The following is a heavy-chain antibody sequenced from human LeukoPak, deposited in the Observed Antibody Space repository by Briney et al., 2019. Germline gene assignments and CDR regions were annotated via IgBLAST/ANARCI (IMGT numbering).Heavy chain of an antibody. D-gene: IGHD2-2*01. CDR3: ARDIPKRLIVVVPAAMGGYFDY. J-gene: IGHJ4*02. Sequence: GGSLRLSCAASGFTFSSYAMHWVRQAPGKGLEWVAVISYDGSNKYYADSVKGRFTISRDNSKNTLYLQMNSLRAEDTAVYYCARDIPKRLIVVVPAAMGGYFDYWGQGTLVTVSS. V-gene: IGHV3-30-3*01. CDR1: GFTFSSYA. CDR2: ISYDGSNK.